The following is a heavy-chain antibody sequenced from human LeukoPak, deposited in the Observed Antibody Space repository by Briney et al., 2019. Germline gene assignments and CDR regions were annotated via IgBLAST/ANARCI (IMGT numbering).Heavy chain of an antibody. D-gene: IGHD2-2*01. Sequence: SETLSLTCTVSGGSISSSSYYWGWIRQPPGKGLEWIGSIYYSGSTYYNPSLKSRVTISVDTSKNQFSPKLSSVTAADTAVYYCVVVPAAAGYGMDVWGQGTTVTVSS. CDR2: IYYSGST. V-gene: IGHV4-39*01. J-gene: IGHJ6*02. CDR1: GGSISSSSYY. CDR3: VVVPAAAGYGMDV.